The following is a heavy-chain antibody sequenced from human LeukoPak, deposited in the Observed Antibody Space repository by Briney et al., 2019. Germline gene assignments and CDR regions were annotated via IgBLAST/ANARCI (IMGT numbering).Heavy chain of an antibody. Sequence: PGGSLRLSCAASGFTFSNYVMTWVRQARGKGLEWVSAIGIDVRDSDYADSVKGRFTISRDNSKNTVYLQMNSLRAEDTGLYYCTRRVGGTPDYWGLGTLVTVSS. J-gene: IGHJ4*02. V-gene: IGHV3-23*01. CDR1: GFTFSNYV. D-gene: IGHD1-26*01. CDR3: TRRVGGTPDY. CDR2: IGIDVRDS.